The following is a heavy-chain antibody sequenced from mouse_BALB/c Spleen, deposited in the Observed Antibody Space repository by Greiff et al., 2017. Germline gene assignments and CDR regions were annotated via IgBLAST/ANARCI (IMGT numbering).Heavy chain of an antibody. CDR1: GFTFTDYY. CDR2: IRNKANGYTT. CDR3: ARDTADY. V-gene: IGHV7-3*02. J-gene: IGHJ2*01. Sequence: EVQLVESGGGLVQPGGSLRLSCATSGFTFTDYYMSWVRQPPGKALEWLGFIRNKANGYTTEYSASVKGRFTISRDNSQSILYLQMNTLRAEDSATYYCARDTADYWGQGTTLTVSS.